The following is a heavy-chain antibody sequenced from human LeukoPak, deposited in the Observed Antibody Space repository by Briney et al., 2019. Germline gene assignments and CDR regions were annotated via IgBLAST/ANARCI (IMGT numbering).Heavy chain of an antibody. D-gene: IGHD5-18*01. V-gene: IGHV3-30*02. J-gene: IGHJ4*02. CDR2: IRYDGSNK. CDR3: AKDWANVDTAMFDY. CDR1: GFTFSSYG. Sequence: GGSLRLSCAASGFTFSSYGMHWVRQAPGKGLEWVSFIRYDGSNKYYADSVKGRFTISRDNAKNTLYLQMNSLRAEDTAVYYWAKDWANVDTAMFDYWGQGTLVTVSS.